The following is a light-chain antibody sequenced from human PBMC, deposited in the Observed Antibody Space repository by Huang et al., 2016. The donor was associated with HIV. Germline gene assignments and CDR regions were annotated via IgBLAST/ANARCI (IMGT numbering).Light chain of an antibody. CDR1: PSISSW. CDR2: KAS. J-gene: IGKJ2*01. Sequence: DIQMTQSPSTLSASVGDRVTITCRASPSISSWLAWYQQKPGKAPKLLIYKASSLESGVPSRFSGSGSGTEFTLTISSLQPDDFATYYCQQYTTYFPTFGQGTKLEIK. V-gene: IGKV1-5*03. CDR3: QQYTTYFPT.